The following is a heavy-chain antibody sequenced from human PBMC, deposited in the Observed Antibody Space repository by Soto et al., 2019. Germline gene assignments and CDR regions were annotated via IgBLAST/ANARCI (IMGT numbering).Heavy chain of an antibody. D-gene: IGHD2-2*01. CDR1: GFTFSSYA. V-gene: IGHV3-23*01. J-gene: IGHJ5*02. CDR3: AKDIVVVPAAPLDP. Sequence: GGSLKLSCAASGFTFSSYAMSWVRQAPGKGLEWVSAISGSGGSTYYADSVKGRFTISRDNSKNTQYLQMNSLRAEDTFVYYCAKDIVVVPAAPLDPWGQGTLVNVPS. CDR2: ISGSGGST.